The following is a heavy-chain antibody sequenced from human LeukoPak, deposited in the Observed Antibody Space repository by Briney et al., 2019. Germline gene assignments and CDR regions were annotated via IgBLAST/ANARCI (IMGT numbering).Heavy chain of an antibody. V-gene: IGHV3-74*01. J-gene: IGHJ4*02. CDR1: GFTFSSYW. CDR3: AIFPYDSSGYSLGY. Sequence: PGGSLRLSCAASGFTFSSYWMHWVRQAPGKGLVWVSRINTDGSSTSYADSVKGRFTISRDNAKNTLYLQMNSLRAEDTAVYYRAIFPYDSSGYSLGYWGQGTLVTVSS. CDR2: INTDGSST. D-gene: IGHD3-22*01.